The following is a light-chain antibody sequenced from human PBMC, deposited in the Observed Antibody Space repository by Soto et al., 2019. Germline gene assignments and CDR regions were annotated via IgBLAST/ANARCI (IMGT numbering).Light chain of an antibody. CDR2: LGS. CDR1: QSLLHSNGYNY. J-gene: IGKJ3*01. CDR3: MQALQTPLT. V-gene: IGKV2-28*01. Sequence: DIVMTQSPLSLPVTPGEPASISCSSSQSLLHSNGYNYLDWYLQKPGQSPQLLIYLGSNRSSGVPDRFSGSGSGTDFTLKISRXEAEDVGVYYCMQALQTPLTFGPGTKVDIK.